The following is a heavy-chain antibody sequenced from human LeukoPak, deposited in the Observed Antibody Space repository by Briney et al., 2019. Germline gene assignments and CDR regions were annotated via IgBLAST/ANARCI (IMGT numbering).Heavy chain of an antibody. CDR2: IYSGGST. Sequence: GGSLRLSCAASGFTVSSNYMSWVRQAPGKGLEWVSVIYSGGSTYYADSVKGRFTISRDNSKSTLYIQMNSLRAEDTAVYYCVRVRRGDYPLDFFDYWGQGTLVTVSS. D-gene: IGHD4-17*01. CDR1: GFTVSSNY. J-gene: IGHJ4*02. V-gene: IGHV3-53*01. CDR3: VRVRRGDYPLDFFDY.